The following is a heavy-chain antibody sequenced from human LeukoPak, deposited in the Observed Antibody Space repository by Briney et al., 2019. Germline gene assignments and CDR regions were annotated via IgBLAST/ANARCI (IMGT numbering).Heavy chain of an antibody. Sequence: GGSLRLSCSASGFTFSSYSMDWVRQAPGKGLEWVSYISSSSTTIYYADSVKGRFTISRDNAKNSLYLQMNSLRVADTAVYYCARGPYKDFWSGYSDYWGQGTLVTVSS. CDR1: GFTFSSYS. V-gene: IGHV3-48*01. CDR3: ARGPYKDFWSGYSDY. CDR2: ISSSSTTI. J-gene: IGHJ4*02. D-gene: IGHD3-3*01.